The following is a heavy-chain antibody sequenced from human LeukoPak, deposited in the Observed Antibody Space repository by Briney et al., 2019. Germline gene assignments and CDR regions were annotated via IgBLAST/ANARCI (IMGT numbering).Heavy chain of an antibody. J-gene: IGHJ3*02. D-gene: IGHD1-26*01. CDR2: ISSSSSYI. Sequence: PGGSLRLSCAASGFTFSSYSMNWVRQAPGKGLEWVSSISSSSSYIYYADSVKGRFTISRDNAKNSLYLQMNSLGAEDTAVYYCARVRGGSGSSYAADAFDIWGQGTMVTVSS. CDR1: GFTFSSYS. V-gene: IGHV3-21*01. CDR3: ARVRGGSGSSYAADAFDI.